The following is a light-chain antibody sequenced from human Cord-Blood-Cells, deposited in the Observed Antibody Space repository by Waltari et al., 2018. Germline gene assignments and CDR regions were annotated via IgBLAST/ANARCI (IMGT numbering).Light chain of an antibody. CDR1: SSDVGGYKS. V-gene: IGLV2-14*01. Sequence: QSALTQPASVFGSPGQSIPISCTATSSDVGGYKSVSWYQQHPGKAPNLLIYDVSNRPSWVSIRFSGSKSGNTASLTISGLQAEDEADYYCSSYTSSSTYVFGTGTKVTVL. CDR3: SSYTSSSTYV. CDR2: DVS. J-gene: IGLJ1*01.